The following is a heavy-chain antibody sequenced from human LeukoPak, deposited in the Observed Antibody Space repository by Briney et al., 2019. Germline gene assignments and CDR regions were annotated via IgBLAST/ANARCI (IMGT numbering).Heavy chain of an antibody. CDR3: ARDRNWAFDY. J-gene: IGHJ4*02. V-gene: IGHV3-48*02. CDR2: ISSDSNTM. CDR1: GFTFSSLS. Sequence: GGSLSLSCAASGFTFSSLSMNWVRQAPGRGLEWVSYISSDSNTMDYADSVRGRFTVSRDNAKNSLYLQMNSLRDADTAVYYCARDRNWAFDYWGQGTLVTVSS. D-gene: IGHD7-27*01.